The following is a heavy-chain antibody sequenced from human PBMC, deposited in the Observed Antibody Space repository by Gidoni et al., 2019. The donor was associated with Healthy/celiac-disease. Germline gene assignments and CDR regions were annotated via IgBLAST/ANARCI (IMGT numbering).Heavy chain of an antibody. D-gene: IGHD3-10*01. CDR2: ISWNSGSI. V-gene: IGHV3-9*01. Sequence: EVQLVESGGGLVQPGRSLRLSCAASGFTFDDYAMHWVRQAPGKGLEWVSGISWNSGSIGYADSVKGRFTISRDNAKNSLYLQMNSLRAEDTALYYCAKSVSYGSGSPDAFDIWGQGTMVTVSS. CDR1: GFTFDDYA. J-gene: IGHJ3*02. CDR3: AKSVSYGSGSPDAFDI.